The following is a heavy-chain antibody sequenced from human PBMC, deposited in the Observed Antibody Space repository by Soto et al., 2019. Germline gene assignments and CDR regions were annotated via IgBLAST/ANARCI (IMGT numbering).Heavy chain of an antibody. J-gene: IGHJ4*02. CDR3: ARIYDSSGYVDY. CDR2: IYFRGST. D-gene: IGHD3-22*01. Sequence: TLSLTCTVSGGSISSGHYYWSWIRQPPGKGLEWIGNIYFRGSTYYSPSLKGRGTISVDTSKNQFSLKLSSVTAADTAVYYCARIYDSSGYVDYWGQGTLVTVSS. CDR1: GGSISSGHYY. V-gene: IGHV4-30-4*01.